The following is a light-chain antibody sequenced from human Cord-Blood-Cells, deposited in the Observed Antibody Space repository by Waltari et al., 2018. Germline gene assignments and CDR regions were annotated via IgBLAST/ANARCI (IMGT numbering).Light chain of an antibody. CDR2: DVS. Sequence: QPALTQSASVSGSPGQSITISCTGTSSDVGGYNYVSWNQQPPGKAPKLRIYDVSKRPSGVSNRFAGSKSGNTASLTISGLQAEDVADYYCSSYTSGSIYVFGTGTKVTVL. J-gene: IGLJ1*01. CDR3: SSYTSGSIYV. CDR1: SSDVGGYNY. V-gene: IGLV2-14*01.